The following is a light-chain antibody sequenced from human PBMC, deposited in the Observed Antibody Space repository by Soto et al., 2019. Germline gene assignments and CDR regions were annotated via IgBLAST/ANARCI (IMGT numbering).Light chain of an antibody. Sequence: GDRVTITCRASQGISNYLAWYQQKPGKVPKLLIYAASTLQSGVPSRFSGSGSGTDFTLTISSLQPEDVATYYCQKYNSAPAITFGHGTRLEIK. CDR2: AAS. V-gene: IGKV1-27*01. CDR3: QKYNSAPAIT. CDR1: QGISNY. J-gene: IGKJ5*01.